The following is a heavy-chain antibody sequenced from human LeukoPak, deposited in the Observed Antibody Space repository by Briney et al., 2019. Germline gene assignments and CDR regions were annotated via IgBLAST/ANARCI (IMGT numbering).Heavy chain of an antibody. CDR2: IYSGGST. V-gene: IGHV3-66*01. CDR3: ASKDPYDSSAYLLDY. Sequence: GGSLRLSCAASGFTFSSYAMSWVRQAPGKGLEWVSIIYSGGSTYYVDSVKGRFTISRDNSKNTLYLQMNSLRAEDTAVYYCASKDPYDSSAYLLDYWGQGTLVTVSS. D-gene: IGHD3-22*01. CDR1: GFTFSSYA. J-gene: IGHJ4*02.